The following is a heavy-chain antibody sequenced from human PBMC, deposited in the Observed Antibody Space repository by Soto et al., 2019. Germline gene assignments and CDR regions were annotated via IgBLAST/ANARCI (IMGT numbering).Heavy chain of an antibody. D-gene: IGHD3-3*01. J-gene: IGHJ5*02. CDR3: AEQGDYDFWSSSNNWLDP. Sequence: EVQLLESGGGLVQPGGSLRLSCAASGFSFSSYAISWVRQAPGKGLEWVSSIGGRGGSTYYADSVKGRFTISRDNSKNTVYLQMNSLRVEDTAVYYCAEQGDYDFWSSSNNWLDPWGQGTLVTVSS. CDR1: GFSFSSYA. V-gene: IGHV3-23*01. CDR2: IGGRGGST.